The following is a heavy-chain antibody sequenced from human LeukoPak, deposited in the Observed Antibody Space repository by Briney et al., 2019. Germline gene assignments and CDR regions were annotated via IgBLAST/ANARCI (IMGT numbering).Heavy chain of an antibody. V-gene: IGHV1-8*01. Sequence: ASVKVSCKASGYTFTSYDINWVRQATGQGLEWMGWMNPNSGNTGYAQKFQGRVTMTRNTSISTAYMELSSLRSEDTAVYYCARGDTYYYDSSSYYPYDYWGQGTLVTVSS. D-gene: IGHD3-22*01. J-gene: IGHJ4*02. CDR2: MNPNSGNT. CDR1: GYTFTSYD. CDR3: ARGDTYYYDSSSYYPYDY.